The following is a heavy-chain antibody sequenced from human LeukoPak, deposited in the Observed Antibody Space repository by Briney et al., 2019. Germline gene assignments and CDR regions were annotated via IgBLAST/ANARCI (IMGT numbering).Heavy chain of an antibody. D-gene: IGHD6-6*01. CDR2: IYYSGST. CDR3: ARYSSSSGPTYYFDY. V-gene: IGHV4-59*01. J-gene: IGHJ4*02. CDR1: GGSISSYY. Sequence: SETLSLTCTVSGGSISSYYWSWIRQPPGKGPEWIGYIYYSGSTNYNPSLKSRVTISVDTSKNQFSLKLSSVTAADTAVYYCARYSSSSGPTYYFDYWGQGTLVTVSS.